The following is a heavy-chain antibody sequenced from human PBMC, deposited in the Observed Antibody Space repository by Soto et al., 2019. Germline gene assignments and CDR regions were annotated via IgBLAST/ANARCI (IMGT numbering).Heavy chain of an antibody. Sequence: CKASGYTFTSYDINWVRQATGQGLEWMGWMNPNSGNTGYAQKFQGRVTMTRNTSISTAYMELSSLRSEDTAVYYCARSWYYDFWSGYLRNDYYYMDVWGKGTTVTVSS. V-gene: IGHV1-8*01. CDR2: MNPNSGNT. D-gene: IGHD3-3*01. CDR3: ARSWYYDFWSGYLRNDYYYMDV. J-gene: IGHJ6*03. CDR1: GYTFTSYD.